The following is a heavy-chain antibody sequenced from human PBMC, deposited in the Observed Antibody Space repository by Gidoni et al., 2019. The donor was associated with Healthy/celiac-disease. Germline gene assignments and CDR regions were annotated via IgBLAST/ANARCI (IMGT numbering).Heavy chain of an antibody. Sequence: EVQLVESGGGLVKRGGYMRLARAASGFTLRRCSMNWVRQAPGKGLECVSSISSSSSYIYYSDSVKGRFTISRDNAKNSLYLQMNSLRAEDTAVYYCARDRGYNFGYCAFDIWGQGTMVTVSS. J-gene: IGHJ3*02. CDR3: ARDRGYNFGYCAFDI. V-gene: IGHV3-21*01. CDR1: GFTLRRCS. D-gene: IGHD5-18*01. CDR2: ISSSSSYI.